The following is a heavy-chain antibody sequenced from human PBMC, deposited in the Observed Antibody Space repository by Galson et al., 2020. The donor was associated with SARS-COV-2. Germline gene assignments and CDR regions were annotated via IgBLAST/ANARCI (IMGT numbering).Heavy chain of an antibody. V-gene: IGHV4-39*01. D-gene: IGHD3-10*01. J-gene: IGHJ4*02. CDR1: GGSISSSSYY. CDR2: IYYSGST. CDR3: ASDGSGTRLFNFDY. Sequence: SETLSLTCTVSGGSISSSSYYWGWIRQPPGKGLEWIGSIYYSGSTYYNPSLKSRVTISVDTSKNQFSLKLSSVTAADTAVYYCASDGSGTRLFNFDYWGQGTLVTVSS.